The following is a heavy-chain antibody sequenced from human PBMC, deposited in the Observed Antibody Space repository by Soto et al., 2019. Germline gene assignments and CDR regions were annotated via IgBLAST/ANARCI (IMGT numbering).Heavy chain of an antibody. D-gene: IGHD3-3*01. Sequence: QVQLVQSGAEVKKPGASVKVSCKASGYTFTSYAMHWVRQAPGQRLGWMGWINAGNGNTKYSQKSQGRVTITRDTSASTAYMELSSLRSEDTAVYYCARTSGYCLYDYWGQGTLVTVSS. J-gene: IGHJ4*02. CDR2: INAGNGNT. CDR1: GYTFTSYA. V-gene: IGHV1-3*01. CDR3: ARTSGYCLYDY.